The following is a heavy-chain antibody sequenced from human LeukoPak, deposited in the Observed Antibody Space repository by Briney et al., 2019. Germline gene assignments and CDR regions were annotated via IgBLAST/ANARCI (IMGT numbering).Heavy chain of an antibody. CDR2: IDSTGST. D-gene: IGHD4-17*01. V-gene: IGHV3-66*01. J-gene: IGHJ4*02. CDR1: GIPVSSNY. Sequence: PGGSLRLSCVASGIPVSSNYISWVRQAPGKGLEGVSFIDSTGSTYYGDSVKGRFTISRDNAKNSLYLQMNSLRADDTAVYYCAGGSYGDYPGYWGQGTLVTVSS. CDR3: AGGSYGDYPGY.